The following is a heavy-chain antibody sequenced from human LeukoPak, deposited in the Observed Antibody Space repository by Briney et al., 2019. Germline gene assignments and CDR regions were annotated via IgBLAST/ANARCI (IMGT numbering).Heavy chain of an antibody. J-gene: IGHJ4*02. CDR2: INHSGST. Sequence: SETLSLTCAVYGGSFSGYYWSWIRQPPGKGLEWIGEINHSGSTNYNPSLKSRVTISVDTSKNQFSLKLSSVTAADTAVYYCARHPTRAVALDYWGQGTLVTVSS. V-gene: IGHV4-34*01. CDR3: ARHPTRAVALDY. D-gene: IGHD6-19*01. CDR1: GGSFSGYY.